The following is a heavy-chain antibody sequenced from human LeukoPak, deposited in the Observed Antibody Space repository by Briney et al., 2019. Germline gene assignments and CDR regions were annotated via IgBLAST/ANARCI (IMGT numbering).Heavy chain of an antibody. V-gene: IGHV1-2*06. CDR2: INPNSGGT. D-gene: IGHD3-9*01. CDR3: ARVHYDTHDRDGDDY. CDR1: GYTFTGYY. Sequence: ASVKVSCKASGYTFTGYYMHWVRQAPGQGLEWVGRINPNSGGTNYAQKFQGRVTMTRDTSISTAYMELSRLRSDDTAVYYCARVHYDTHDRDGDDYWGQGTLVTVSS. J-gene: IGHJ4*02.